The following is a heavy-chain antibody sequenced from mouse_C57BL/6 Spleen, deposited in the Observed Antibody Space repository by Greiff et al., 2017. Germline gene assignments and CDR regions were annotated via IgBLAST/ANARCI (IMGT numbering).Heavy chain of an antibody. Sequence: DVKLVESGGGLVQPGGSMKLSCVASGFTFSNYWMNWVRQSPEKGLEWVAQIRLKSDNYATHYAESVKGRFTISRDDSKSSVYLQMNNLRAEDTGIYYCTTYYSPLYAMDYWGQGTSVTVSS. CDR2: IRLKSDNYAT. D-gene: IGHD2-12*01. CDR1: GFTFSNYW. J-gene: IGHJ4*01. CDR3: TTYYSPLYAMDY. V-gene: IGHV6-3*01.